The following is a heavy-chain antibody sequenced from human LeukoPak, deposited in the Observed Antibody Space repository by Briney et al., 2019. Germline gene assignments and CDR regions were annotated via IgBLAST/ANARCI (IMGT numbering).Heavy chain of an antibody. CDR1: GGSFSGYY. CDR3: ARGLDYGDPRDFDY. V-gene: IGHV4-34*01. J-gene: IGHJ4*02. CDR2: INHSGST. D-gene: IGHD4-17*01. Sequence: SETLSLTCAVYGGSFSGYYWRWIRQPPGKGLEWIGEINHSGSTNYNPSLKSRVTISVDTSKNQFSLKLSSVTAADTAVYYCARGLDYGDPRDFDYWGQGTLVTVSS.